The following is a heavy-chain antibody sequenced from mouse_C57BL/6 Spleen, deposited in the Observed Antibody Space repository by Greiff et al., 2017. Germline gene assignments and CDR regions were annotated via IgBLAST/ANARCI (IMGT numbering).Heavy chain of an antibody. CDR2: IDPSDSYT. Sequence: QVQLQQSGAELVRPGTSVKLSCKASGYTFTSYWMHWVKQRPGQGLEWIGVIDPSDSYTNYNQKFKGKATLTVDTSSSTAYMQLSSLTSEDSAVYYCAREGGKGFAYWGQGTLVTVSA. V-gene: IGHV1-59*01. CDR1: GYTFTSYW. J-gene: IGHJ3*01. CDR3: AREGGKGFAY. D-gene: IGHD1-1*01.